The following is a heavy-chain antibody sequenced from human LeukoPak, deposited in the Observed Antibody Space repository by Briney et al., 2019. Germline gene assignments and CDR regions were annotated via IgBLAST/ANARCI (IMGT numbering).Heavy chain of an antibody. J-gene: IGHJ4*02. D-gene: IGHD5-12*01. CDR1: GFTFSSYW. V-gene: IGHV3-7*01. CDR2: IKEDGSEK. Sequence: GGSLRLSCAASGFTFSSYWMSWVRQAPGKGLEWVANIKEDGSEKYSVDSVKGRFTISRDNAKNSLYVQMNSLRAEDTGVYYCARDLGIVATIDWGQGTLVTVSS. CDR3: ARDLGIVATID.